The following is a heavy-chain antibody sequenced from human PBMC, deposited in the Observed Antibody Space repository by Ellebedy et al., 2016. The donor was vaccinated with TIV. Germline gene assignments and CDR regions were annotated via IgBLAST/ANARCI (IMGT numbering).Heavy chain of an antibody. CDR2: IIPIFGTA. J-gene: IGHJ6*02. V-gene: IGHV1-69*06. Sequence: SVKVSXKASGGTFSSYAISWVRQAPGQGLEWMGGIIPIFGTANYAQKFQGRVTITADKSTSTAYMELSSLRSEDTAVYYCARDRRTYYYYGMDVWGQGTTVTVSS. CDR3: ARDRRTYYYYGMDV. CDR1: GGTFSSYA.